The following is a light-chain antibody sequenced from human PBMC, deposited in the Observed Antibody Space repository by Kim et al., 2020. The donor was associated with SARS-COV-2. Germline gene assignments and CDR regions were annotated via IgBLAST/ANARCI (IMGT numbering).Light chain of an antibody. CDR3: QQNYSPPYT. Sequence: DIQMTQSPSSLSASVGDRVTITCRASQSISSYLNWYQQKPGKAPKLLIYAASSLQSGVPSRFSGSGSGTDFTLTISSLQPEDFATYYCQQNYSPPYTFGQGTQLEI. V-gene: IGKV1-39*01. CDR1: QSISSY. CDR2: AAS. J-gene: IGKJ2*01.